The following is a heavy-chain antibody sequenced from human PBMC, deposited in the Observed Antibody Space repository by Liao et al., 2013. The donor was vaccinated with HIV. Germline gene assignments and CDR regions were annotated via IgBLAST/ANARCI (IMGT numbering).Heavy chain of an antibody. CDR1: GGSFSGNF. V-gene: IGHV4-34*01. D-gene: IGHD3-3*01. CDR2: INHSGST. CDR3: ARGYYDFWTGYSAIGY. Sequence: QVQLQQWGAGLLKPSETLTLTCGVYGGSFSGNFWSWIRQPPGKGLEWIGEINHSGSTNYNPSLKTRVTISLDTSKNHLSLKLNSVTAADTAVYYCARGYYDFWTGYSAIGYWGQGTLVTVSS. J-gene: IGHJ4*02.